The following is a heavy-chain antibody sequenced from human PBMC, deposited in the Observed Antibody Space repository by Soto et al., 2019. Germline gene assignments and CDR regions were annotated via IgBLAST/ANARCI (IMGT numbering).Heavy chain of an antibody. CDR2: IYYSGST. D-gene: IGHD6-19*01. CDR3: ARHLQSKWLVNEWFDP. J-gene: IGHJ5*02. Sequence: SETLSLTCTVSGGSISSYYWSWIRQPPGKGLEWIGYIYYSGSTNYNPSLKSRVTISVDTSKNQFSLKLSSVTAADTAVYYCARHLQSKWLVNEWFDPWGQGTLVTVSS. CDR1: GGSISSYY. V-gene: IGHV4-59*08.